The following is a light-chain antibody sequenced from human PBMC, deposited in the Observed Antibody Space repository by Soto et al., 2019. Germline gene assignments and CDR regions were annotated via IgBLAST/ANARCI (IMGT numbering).Light chain of an antibody. V-gene: IGKV1-12*01. J-gene: IGKJ5*01. Sequence: IQMTQSPSSVSASVGDIVTITCRASQGLKFLAWYQQKPGKAPRLLIYEATNLQSGVPPRFSGSGSGTDFTLTISSLQPEDFATYFCQQANSFPITFGQGTRLEIK. CDR2: EAT. CDR3: QQANSFPIT. CDR1: QGLKF.